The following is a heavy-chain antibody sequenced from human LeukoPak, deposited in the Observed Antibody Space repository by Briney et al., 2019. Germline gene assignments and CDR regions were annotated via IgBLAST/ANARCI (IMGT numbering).Heavy chain of an antibody. Sequence: GGSLRLSCVASGVTFSSYLMHWGRQVPGEGLVWVSRIIRDGRCTSYADAVKGRFTISRDNAKNSLYLQMNSLRAEDTSVYYCVRDYGDYGDYWGQGTLVTVSS. CDR3: VRDYGDYGDY. J-gene: IGHJ4*02. V-gene: IGHV3-74*01. CDR2: IIRDGRCT. D-gene: IGHD4-17*01. CDR1: GVTFSSYL.